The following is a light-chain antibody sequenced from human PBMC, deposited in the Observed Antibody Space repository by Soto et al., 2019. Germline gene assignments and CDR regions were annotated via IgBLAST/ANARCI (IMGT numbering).Light chain of an antibody. Sequence: IQLTQSPSSLSASVGDRVTITCRAGQDIGSALAWYQQRPGKAPKLLLYDASNLEAGDPSRFSGSGSGTDFTLTITSLRPEDFATYYCQQFNGFPLTFGGGTKVHIK. J-gene: IGKJ4*01. CDR3: QQFNGFPLT. CDR1: QDIGSA. V-gene: IGKV1-13*02. CDR2: DAS.